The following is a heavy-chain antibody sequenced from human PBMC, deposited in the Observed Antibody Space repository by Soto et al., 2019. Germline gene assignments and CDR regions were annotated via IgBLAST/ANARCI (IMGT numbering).Heavy chain of an antibody. D-gene: IGHD6-19*01. CDR3: ARVSASGWHVNGRDYFDS. J-gene: IGHJ4*02. Sequence: GGSLRLSCAASGFTFSNYYMTWIRQAPGKGLECLSYISSREVTVYYANSVKGRFTISRDNTKNSLYLQMTTLRDEDTAVYYCARVSASGWHVNGRDYFDSWGQGTLVTVSS. CDR1: GFTFSNYY. CDR2: ISSREVTV. V-gene: IGHV3-11*01.